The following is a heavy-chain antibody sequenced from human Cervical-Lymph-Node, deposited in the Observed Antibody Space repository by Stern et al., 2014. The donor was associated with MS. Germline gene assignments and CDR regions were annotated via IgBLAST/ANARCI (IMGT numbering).Heavy chain of an antibody. CDR3: AALVRGSYFY. CDR2: IYPGDSDT. J-gene: IGHJ4*02. CDR1: GYSFTLYW. Sequence: EVQLEESGAEMKKPGESLKISCKGSGYSFTLYWIGWVRQMPGKGLEWMGIIYPGDSDTKSSPSLQGQVTIAADKSISTAYLQWSSLKASDTAMYYCAALVRGSYFYWGQGTLVTVSS. V-gene: IGHV5-51*01. D-gene: IGHD1-26*01.